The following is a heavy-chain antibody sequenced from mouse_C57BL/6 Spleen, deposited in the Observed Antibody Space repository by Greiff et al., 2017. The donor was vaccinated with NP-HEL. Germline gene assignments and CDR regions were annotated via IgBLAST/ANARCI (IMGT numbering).Heavy chain of an antibody. J-gene: IGHJ1*03. V-gene: IGHV1-85*01. CDR2: IYPRDGST. CDR3: ARVDTTVVAHWYFDV. D-gene: IGHD1-1*01. CDR1: GYTFTSYD. Sequence: QVQLQQSGPELVKPGASVKLSCKASGYTFTSYDINWVKLRPGQGLEWIGWIYPRDGSTKYNEKFKGKATLTVDTSSSTAYMELHSLTSEDSAVYFCARVDTTVVAHWYFDVWGTGTTVTVSS.